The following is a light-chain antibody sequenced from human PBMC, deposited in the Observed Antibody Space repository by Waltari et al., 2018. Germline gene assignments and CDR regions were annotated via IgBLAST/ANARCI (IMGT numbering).Light chain of an antibody. CDR1: RSNLVAGSD. Sequence: SVLTPPPSVSGAPGPSVTIPCPGTRSNLVAGSDVPSYQQIPGTAPKLLIYSLNNRPSGVPDRFAASKSDTAASLAITGLQTEDEADYYCQSYDATLGGSLFGGGTKVTVL. CDR3: QSYDATLGGSL. CDR2: SLN. V-gene: IGLV1-40*01. J-gene: IGLJ2*01.